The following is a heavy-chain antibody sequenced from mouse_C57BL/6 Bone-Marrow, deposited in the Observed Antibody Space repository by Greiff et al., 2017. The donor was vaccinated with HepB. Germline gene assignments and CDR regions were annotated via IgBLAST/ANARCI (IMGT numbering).Heavy chain of an antibody. J-gene: IGHJ1*03. CDR1: GYSITSGYY. Sequence: ESGPGLVKPSQSLSLTCSVTGYSITSGYYWNWIRQFPGNKLEWMGYISYDGSNNYNPSLKNRISITRDTSKNQFFLKLNSVTTEDTATYYCAKNYYGSPHWYFDVWGTGTTVTVSS. CDR2: ISYDGSN. V-gene: IGHV3-6*01. D-gene: IGHD1-1*01. CDR3: AKNYYGSPHWYFDV.